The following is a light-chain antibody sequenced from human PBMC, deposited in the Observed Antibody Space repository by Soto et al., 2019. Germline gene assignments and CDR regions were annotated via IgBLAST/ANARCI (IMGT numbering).Light chain of an antibody. J-gene: IGLJ3*02. CDR3: QTWSTDIRV. CDR1: SGHNSYA. CDR2: LNSDCRH. Sequence: QPVLTQPPSASASLGASVKLTCTLSSGHNSYAIAWHQQQPEKGPRYLMKLNSDCRHSKGDGIPDRFSGSSSGAERYLTISSLQSEDEADYYCQTWSTDIRVFGGGTKLTVL. V-gene: IGLV4-69*01.